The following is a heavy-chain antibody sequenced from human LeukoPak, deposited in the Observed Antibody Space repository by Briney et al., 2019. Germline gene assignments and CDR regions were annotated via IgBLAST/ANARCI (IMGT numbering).Heavy chain of an antibody. J-gene: IGHJ3*02. CDR2: ISSSSSYI. Sequence: GGSLRLSCAASGFTFSDYYMTWIRQAPGKGLEWVSFISSSSSYIYYADSVKGRFTISRDNAKNSLYLQMNNLRAEDTAVYYCARRRLFLAHAFDIWGQGTMVTVSS. V-gene: IGHV3-11*06. CDR1: GFTFSDYY. CDR3: ARRRLFLAHAFDI. D-gene: IGHD2-21*02.